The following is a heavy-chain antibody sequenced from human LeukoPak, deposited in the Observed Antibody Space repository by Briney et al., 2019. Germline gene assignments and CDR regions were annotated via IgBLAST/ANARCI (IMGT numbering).Heavy chain of an antibody. V-gene: IGHV3-48*04. CDR1: GSTFSSYS. Sequence: GGSLRLSCAASGSTFSSYSMNWVRQAPGKGLEWVSYISSSGSTIYYADSVKGRFTISRDNAKNSLYLQMNSLRAQDTAVYYCAELGITMIGGVWGKGTTVTISS. CDR3: AELGITMIGGV. CDR2: ISSSGSTI. J-gene: IGHJ6*04. D-gene: IGHD3-10*02.